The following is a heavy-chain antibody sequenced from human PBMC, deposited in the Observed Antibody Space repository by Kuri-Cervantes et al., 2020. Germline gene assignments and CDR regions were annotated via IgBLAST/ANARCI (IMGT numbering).Heavy chain of an antibody. Sequence: GESLKISCAASGLTFSSYDMSWVRQAPGKGLEWVSAISGSGGSTYYADSVKGRFTISRDNSKNTLYLQMDSLRAEDTAVYYCEMYSSGWFLGFDYWGQGTLVTVSS. D-gene: IGHD6-19*01. J-gene: IGHJ4*02. CDR3: EMYSSGWFLGFDY. V-gene: IGHV3-23*01. CDR2: ISGSGGST. CDR1: GLTFSSYD.